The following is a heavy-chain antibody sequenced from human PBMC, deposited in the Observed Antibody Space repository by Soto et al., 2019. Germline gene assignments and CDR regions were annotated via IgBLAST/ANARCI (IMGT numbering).Heavy chain of an antibody. V-gene: IGHV4-59*01. CDR1: GGSISNYY. CDR2: IYYSGST. Sequence: PSETLSLTCNVSGGSISNYYWSWIRQPPGKGLEWIGYIYYSGSTNYNPSLKSRVTISVDTSKNQFSLKLSSVTAADTAVYYCARDIAVHDILTGYSSGWFDPWGQGTLVTVSS. CDR3: ARDIAVHDILTGYSSGWFDP. D-gene: IGHD3-9*01. J-gene: IGHJ5*02.